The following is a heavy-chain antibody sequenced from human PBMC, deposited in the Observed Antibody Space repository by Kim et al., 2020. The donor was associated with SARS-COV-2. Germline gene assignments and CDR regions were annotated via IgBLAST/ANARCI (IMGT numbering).Heavy chain of an antibody. CDR1: GFMFSAYR. CDR3: VTDERASVWGS. V-gene: IGHV3-21*01. J-gene: IGHJ5*02. D-gene: IGHD3-16*01. Sequence: GGSLRLSCVASGFMFSAYRMDWVRQAPGKGPEWVSSISSYSNYIYYADSVKGRFTISRDNAKNSVFLQMNSLRPEDTAVYHCVTDERASVWGSWGQGTLVTVSS. CDR2: ISSYSNYI.